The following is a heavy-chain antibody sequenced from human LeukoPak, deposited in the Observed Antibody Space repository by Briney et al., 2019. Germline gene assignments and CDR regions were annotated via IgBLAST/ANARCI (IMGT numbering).Heavy chain of an antibody. J-gene: IGHJ4*02. D-gene: IGHD3-16*01. CDR1: GFTFSSYA. CDR3: AKDSPGYSVWRDY. Sequence: PGGSLRLSYAAPGFTFSSYAMSWVRQAPGKGLEWVSAISGSGGSTYYADSVKGRFTISRDNSKNTLYLQMNSLRAEDTAVYYCAKDSPGYSVWRDYWGQGTLVTVSS. V-gene: IGHV3-23*01. CDR2: ISGSGGST.